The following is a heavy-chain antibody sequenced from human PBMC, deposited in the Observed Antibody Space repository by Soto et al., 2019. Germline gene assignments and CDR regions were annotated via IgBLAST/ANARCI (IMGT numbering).Heavy chain of an antibody. V-gene: IGHV3-15*07. CDR3: AADLPDWCAYAFDY. CDR2: IKSKNNGGRI. Sequence: EVQLAESGGDLAKPGGSLRLSCAATGFSFNTAWMNWGRQSSGKGLEGVGRIKSKNNGGRIDYAKPVEGRFTISRDDSKDTVYLEMNSLKTEDTAVYYCAADLPDWCAYAFDYWGQGNLVTVSS. CDR1: GFSFNTAW. J-gene: IGHJ4*02. D-gene: IGHD5-12*01.